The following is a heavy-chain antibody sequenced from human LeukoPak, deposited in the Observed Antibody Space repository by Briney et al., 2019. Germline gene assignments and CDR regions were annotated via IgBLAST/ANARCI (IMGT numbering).Heavy chain of an antibody. CDR3: ARERANRLDY. CDR2: IYHSGST. CDR1: SYSISSGYY. Sequence: SETLSLTCTVSSYSISSGYYWGWIRQPPGKGLEWIGSIYHSGSTYYNPSLKSRVAISVDTSKNQFSLKLSSVTAADTAVYYCARERANRLDYWGQGTLVTVSS. D-gene: IGHD1-14*01. J-gene: IGHJ4*02. V-gene: IGHV4-38-2*02.